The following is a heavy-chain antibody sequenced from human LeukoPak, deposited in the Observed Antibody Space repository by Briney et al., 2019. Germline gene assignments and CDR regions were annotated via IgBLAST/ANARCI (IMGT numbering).Heavy chain of an antibody. Sequence: GGSLRLSCAASGFTFSSYSMNWVRQAPGKGLEWVSSISSSSYIYYADSVKGRFTISRDNAKNSLYLQMNSLRAEDTAVYYCARGSYGSGSYYFDYWGQGTLVTVSS. V-gene: IGHV3-21*01. CDR3: ARGSYGSGSYYFDY. D-gene: IGHD3-10*01. CDR2: ISSSSYI. J-gene: IGHJ4*02. CDR1: GFTFSSYS.